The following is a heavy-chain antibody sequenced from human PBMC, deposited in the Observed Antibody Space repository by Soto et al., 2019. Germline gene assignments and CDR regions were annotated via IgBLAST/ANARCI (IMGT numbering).Heavy chain of an antibody. V-gene: IGHV1-3*01. CDR3: ARASSTNPDDAFDI. CDR2: INAGNGNT. D-gene: IGHD2-2*01. Sequence: GASVKVSCKASGYTFTSYAMHWVRQAPGQRLEWMGWINAGNGNTKYSQKFQGRVTITRDTSASTAYMELSSLRSEDTAVYYCARASSTNPDDAFDIWGQGTMVPVSS. J-gene: IGHJ3*02. CDR1: GYTFTSYA.